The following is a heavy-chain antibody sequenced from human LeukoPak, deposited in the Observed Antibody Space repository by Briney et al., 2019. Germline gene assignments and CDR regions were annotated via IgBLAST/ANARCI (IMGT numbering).Heavy chain of an antibody. CDR3: ARGVAVAD. V-gene: IGHV3-7*04. CDR2: IKHDGSEK. J-gene: IGHJ4*02. CDR1: GFTFSSYW. D-gene: IGHD6-19*01. Sequence: GGSLRLSCTASGFTFSSYWMSWVRQAPGKGLEWVANIKHDGSEKFYLDSVRGRFTVSRDSAKNSLFLQMDSLRAEDTAVYYCARGVAVADWGQGTLVTVSS.